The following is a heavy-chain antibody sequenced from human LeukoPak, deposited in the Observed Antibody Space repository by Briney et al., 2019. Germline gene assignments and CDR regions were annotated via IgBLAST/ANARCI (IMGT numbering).Heavy chain of an antibody. J-gene: IGHJ4*02. CDR2: IYTSGST. CDR1: GGSISSYY. V-gene: IGHV4-4*07. CDR3: ARRQGRYYYGSGSDMDY. Sequence: SETLSLTCTVSGGSISSYYWSWIRQPAGKGLEWIGRIYTSGSTNYNPSLKSRVTMSVDTSKNQFSLKLSSVTAADTAVYYCARRQGRYYYGSGSDMDYWGQGTLVTVSS. D-gene: IGHD3-10*01.